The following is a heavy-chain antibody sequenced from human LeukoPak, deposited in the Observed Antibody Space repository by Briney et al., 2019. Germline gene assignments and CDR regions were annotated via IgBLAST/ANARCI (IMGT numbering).Heavy chain of an antibody. D-gene: IGHD3-22*01. CDR2: TKHVGNEK. V-gene: IGHV3-7*03. Sequence: PGGSLRLSCTASGFTFSDYWMSWVRQTPGKGLEWVANTKHVGNEKYYVDSVKGRLTISRDNAENSLYLQMVSLRAEDTAVYYCARNRNYYDKRDYRTDPFDVWGPGTMVTVSS. J-gene: IGHJ3*01. CDR1: GFTFSDYW. CDR3: ARNRNYYDKRDYRTDPFDV.